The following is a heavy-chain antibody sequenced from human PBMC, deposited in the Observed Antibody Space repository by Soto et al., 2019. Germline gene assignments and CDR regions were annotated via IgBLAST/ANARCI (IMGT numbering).Heavy chain of an antibody. J-gene: IGHJ4*02. CDR2: IYWDDDK. V-gene: IGHV2-5*02. D-gene: IGHD4-17*01. CDR3: AHVEERDYEDGDYVFDY. Sequence: QITLKESGPTLMKPTQTLTLTCTFSGFSLSTSGVAVGWIRQPPGKALEWLALIYWDDDKRYSPSLKSRLTIAKDTSKNQVVLTMTNMDPVDTATYYCAHVEERDYEDGDYVFDYWGQGTLVTVSS. CDR1: GFSLSTSGVA.